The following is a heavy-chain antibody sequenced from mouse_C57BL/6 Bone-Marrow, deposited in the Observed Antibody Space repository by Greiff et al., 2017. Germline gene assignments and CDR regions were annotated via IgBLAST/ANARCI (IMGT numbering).Heavy chain of an antibody. CDR1: GFTFSSYG. V-gene: IGHV5-6*01. J-gene: IGHJ3*01. Sequence: EVQLVESGGDLVKPGGSLKLSCAASGFTFSSYGMSWVRQTPDKRLEWVATISSGGSYTYYPDSVKGRFTISRDNAKNTLYLQMSSLKSEDTAMYYCARQKAQATYWVAYWGQGTLVTVSA. D-gene: IGHD3-2*02. CDR2: ISSGGSYT. CDR3: ARQKAQATYWVAY.